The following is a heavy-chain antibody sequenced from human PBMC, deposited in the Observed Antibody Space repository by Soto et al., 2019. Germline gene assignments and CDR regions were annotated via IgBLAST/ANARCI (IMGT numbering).Heavy chain of an antibody. CDR3: ARVPGYYNWFDP. J-gene: IGHJ5*02. V-gene: IGHV4-30-2*01. CDR2: IYHSGST. Sequence: TLSLTCAVSGGSISSGGYSWSWIRQPPGKGLEWIGYIYHSGSTYYNPSLKSRVTISVDRSKNQFSLKLSSVTAADTAVYYCARVPGYYNWFDPWGQGTLVTVS. D-gene: IGHD3-9*01. CDR1: GGSISSGGYS.